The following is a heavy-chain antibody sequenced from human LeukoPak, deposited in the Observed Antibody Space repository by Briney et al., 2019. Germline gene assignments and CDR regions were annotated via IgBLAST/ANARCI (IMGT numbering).Heavy chain of an antibody. Sequence: ASVKVSCKASGYTFTGYYMHWVRQAPGQGLEWMGWINPNSGGTNYAQKFQGRVTMTRDTSISTAYMELSRLRSDDTAVYYCARDSSSWYGIDYRGQGTLVTVSS. V-gene: IGHV1-2*02. J-gene: IGHJ4*02. D-gene: IGHD6-13*01. CDR1: GYTFTGYY. CDR3: ARDSSSWYGIDY. CDR2: INPNSGGT.